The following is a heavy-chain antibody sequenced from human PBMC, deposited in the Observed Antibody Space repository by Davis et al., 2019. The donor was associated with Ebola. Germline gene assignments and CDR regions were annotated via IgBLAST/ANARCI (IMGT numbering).Heavy chain of an antibody. Sequence: AASVKVSCKASGFILTNYAIHWVRQAPGQRLEWMGWVHGGNGNTKYSQRFQGRVTITTDTSASTAYLDLSSLRSDDTAVYYCARHWIRSRPDYWGQGTLVTVSS. CDR3: ARHWIRSRPDY. V-gene: IGHV1-3*01. J-gene: IGHJ4*02. CDR1: GFILTNYA. D-gene: IGHD2-2*03. CDR2: VHGGNGNT.